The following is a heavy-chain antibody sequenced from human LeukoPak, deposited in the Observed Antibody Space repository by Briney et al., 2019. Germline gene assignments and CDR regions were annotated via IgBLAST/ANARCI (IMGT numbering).Heavy chain of an antibody. V-gene: IGHV3-7*01. CDR2: IKQDGSEK. J-gene: IGHJ3*02. D-gene: IGHD3-22*01. Sequence: GGSLRLSCAASGFTFSGYWMSWVRQAPGKGLEWVANIKQDGSEKYYVDSVKGRFTISRDNAKNSLYLQMNSLRAEDTAVYYCARVRDPRQYYYDNSGYRNAFDIWGQGTMVTVSS. CDR1: GFTFSGYW. CDR3: ARVRDPRQYYYDNSGYRNAFDI.